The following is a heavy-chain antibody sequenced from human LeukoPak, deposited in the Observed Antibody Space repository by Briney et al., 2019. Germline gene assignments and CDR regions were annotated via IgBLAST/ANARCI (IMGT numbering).Heavy chain of an antibody. D-gene: IGHD4-17*01. CDR2: IIPIFGTA. CDR1: GGTFSSYG. J-gene: IGHJ1*01. Sequence: SVKVSCKASGGTFSSYGISWVRQAPGQGLEWMGGIIPIFGTANYAQKFQGRVTITTDESTSTAYMELSSLRSEDTAVYYCARSPRVTTGPAEYFQHWGQGTLVTVSS. V-gene: IGHV1-69*05. CDR3: ARSPRVTTGPAEYFQH.